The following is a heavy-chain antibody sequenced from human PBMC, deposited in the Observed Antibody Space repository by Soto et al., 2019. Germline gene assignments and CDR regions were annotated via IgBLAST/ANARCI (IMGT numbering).Heavy chain of an antibody. V-gene: IGHV4-59*11. Sequence: PSETLSLTCTVSGASIRSHYWGWIRQPPGKGPEWIGYIFYSGTGITNYDPSLKSRLTISIDTSMNQFSLSLSSVTAADTAIYYCARMEGATIIYFDYWGQGTLVTVSS. CDR3: ARMEGATIIYFDY. J-gene: IGHJ4*02. D-gene: IGHD5-12*01. CDR2: IFYSGTGIT. CDR1: GASIRSHY.